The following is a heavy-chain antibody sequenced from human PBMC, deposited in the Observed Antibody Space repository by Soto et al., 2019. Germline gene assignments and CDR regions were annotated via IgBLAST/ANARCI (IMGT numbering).Heavy chain of an antibody. CDR3: ARDLIAYSGYDWLYYYGMDV. V-gene: IGHV3-30-3*01. D-gene: IGHD5-12*01. CDR1: GFTFSSYA. J-gene: IGHJ6*02. CDR2: ISYDGSNK. Sequence: QVQLVESGGGVVQPGRSLRLSCAASGFTFSSYAMHWVRQAPGKGLEWVAVISYDGSNKYYADSVKGRFTISRDNSKNTLYLQMNSLRAEDTAVYYCARDLIAYSGYDWLYYYGMDVWGQGTTVTVSS.